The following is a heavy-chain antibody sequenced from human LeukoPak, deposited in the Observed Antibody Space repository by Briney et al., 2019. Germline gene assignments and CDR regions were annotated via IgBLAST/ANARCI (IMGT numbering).Heavy chain of an antibody. V-gene: IGHV3-21*01. Sequence: PGGSLRLSCAASGFTFSSYSMNWVRQALEKGLEWVSSISSSSYIYYADSVKGRFTISRDNAKNSLYLQMNSLRVEDTAVYYCARCTTGRTFGSLREIKRSREIDYWGQGTLVTVSS. CDR3: ARCTTGRTFGSLREIKRSREIDY. D-gene: IGHD1-1*01. CDR2: ISSSSYI. CDR1: GFTFSSYS. J-gene: IGHJ4*02.